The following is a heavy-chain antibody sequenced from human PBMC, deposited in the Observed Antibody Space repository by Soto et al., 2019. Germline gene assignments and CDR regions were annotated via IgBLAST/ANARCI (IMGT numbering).Heavy chain of an antibody. CDR3: AKDSRAQPEGAFVI. V-gene: IGHV3-23*01. J-gene: IGHJ3*02. Sequence: QLLESGGGLVQPGESLRLSCAASGFTFSRYALSWVRQAPGKGLEWVSGISGGGDSTYYADSVKGRFTISRDNSKNTLYLQMNRLRGDDTAVYHCAKDSRAQPEGAFVIWGQGTMVTVSS. D-gene: IGHD3-10*01. CDR1: GFTFSRYA. CDR2: ISGGGDST.